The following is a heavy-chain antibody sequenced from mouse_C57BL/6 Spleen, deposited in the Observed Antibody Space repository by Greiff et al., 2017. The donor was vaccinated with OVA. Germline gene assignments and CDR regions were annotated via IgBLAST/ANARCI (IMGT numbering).Heavy chain of an antibody. CDR3: ARRDYDYDNAY. CDR1: GYTFTSYW. V-gene: IGHV1-50*01. Sequence: QVQLKQPGAELVKPGASVKLSCKASGYTFTSYWMQWVKQRPGQGLEWIGEIDPSDSYTNYNQKFKGKATLTVDTSSSTAYMQLSSLTSEDSAVYDCARRDYDYDNAYWGQGTLVTVSA. CDR2: IDPSDSYT. D-gene: IGHD2-4*01. J-gene: IGHJ3*01.